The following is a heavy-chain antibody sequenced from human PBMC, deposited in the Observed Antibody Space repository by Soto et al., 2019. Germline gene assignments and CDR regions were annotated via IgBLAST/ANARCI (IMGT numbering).Heavy chain of an antibody. V-gene: IGHV1-69*02. CDR1: GGTFSSYT. CDR2: IIPILGIA. Sequence: QVQLVQSGAEVKKPGSSVKVSCKASGGTFSSYTISWVRQAPGQGLEWMGRIIPILGIANYAQKFQGRVTITADKSTSTAYMELSSLRSEDTAVYYCARNPPGTTGTTSYYYYSMDVWGKGTTVTVSS. D-gene: IGHD1-1*01. J-gene: IGHJ6*03. CDR3: ARNPPGTTGTTSYYYYSMDV.